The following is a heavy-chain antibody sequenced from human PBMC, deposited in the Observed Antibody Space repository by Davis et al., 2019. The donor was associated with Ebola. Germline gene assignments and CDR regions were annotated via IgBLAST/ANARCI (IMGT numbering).Heavy chain of an antibody. V-gene: IGHV1-46*01. D-gene: IGHD3-22*01. J-gene: IGHJ5*02. CDR2: IHPSGGRT. CDR3: ARGSDSGYLVTGWFDH. Sequence: ASVKVSCKASGYTFINYNMHWVRHAPGQGLEWMGIIHPSGGRTTYAQKFQCRVTMTRDTSTSTEYMELSSLRSEDTAVYYCARGSDSGYLVTGWFDHSGQGALVTVSS. CDR1: GYTFINYN.